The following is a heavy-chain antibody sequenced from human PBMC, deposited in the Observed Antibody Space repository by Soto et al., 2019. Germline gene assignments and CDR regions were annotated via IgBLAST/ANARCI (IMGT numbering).Heavy chain of an antibody. D-gene: IGHD2-2*01. Sequence: EVQLVESGGGLVQPGGSLRLSCVASGFTFSSSEMYWVRQAPGKGLEWVSYIHPAGQPIFYADSVKGQFTISRDNAKNSLYLQMNSLRAEDTAVYYCARRGSSWGQGTMVTVSS. CDR1: GFTFSSSE. V-gene: IGHV3-48*03. CDR2: IHPAGQPI. J-gene: IGHJ3*01. CDR3: ARRGSS.